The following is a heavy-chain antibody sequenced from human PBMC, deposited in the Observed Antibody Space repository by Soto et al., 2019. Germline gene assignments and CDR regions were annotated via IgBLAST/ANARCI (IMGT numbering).Heavy chain of an antibody. CDR2: IYYSGST. V-gene: IGHV4-59*01. CDR3: ARGDFWSGFDY. J-gene: IGHJ4*02. Sequence: SETLSLTCTVSGVSISSYYWSWIRQPPGKGLEWIGYIYYSGSTNYNPSLKSRVTISVDTSKNQFSLKLSSVTAADTAVYYCARGDFWSGFDYWGQGTLVTVSS. CDR1: GVSISSYY. D-gene: IGHD3-3*01.